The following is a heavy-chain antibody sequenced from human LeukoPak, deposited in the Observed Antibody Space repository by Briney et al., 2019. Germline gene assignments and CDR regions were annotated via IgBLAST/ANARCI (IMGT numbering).Heavy chain of an antibody. V-gene: IGHV4-39*07. Sequence: PSETLSLTCAVSGSISSSIHYWAWIRQPPGKGLEWIGSMYYSGSTYYNPSLKSRVTISVDTSKNQFSLKLSSVTAADTAVYYCARGYDYWGQGTLVTVSS. J-gene: IGHJ4*02. CDR3: ARGYDY. CDR2: MYYSGST. CDR1: GSISSSIHY.